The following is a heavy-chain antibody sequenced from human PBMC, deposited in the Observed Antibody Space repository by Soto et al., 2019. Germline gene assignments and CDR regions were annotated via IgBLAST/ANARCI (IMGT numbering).Heavy chain of an antibody. D-gene: IGHD5-12*01. CDR1: GFIISAYW. J-gene: IGHJ4*02. Sequence: PGGSLRLSCAGSGFIISAYWMSWARHAPGKGLEWVAMINRGASGTHYVDSVKGRFTITKDTSKNQVVLTMTNMDPVDTGTYYCAHRLIDYSGFWSWGDFDYWGQGTLVTVSS. V-gene: IGHV3-7*03. CDR2: INRGASGT. CDR3: AHRLIDYSGFWSWGDFDY.